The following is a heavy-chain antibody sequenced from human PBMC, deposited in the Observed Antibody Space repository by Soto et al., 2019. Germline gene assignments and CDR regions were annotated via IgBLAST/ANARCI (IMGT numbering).Heavy chain of an antibody. V-gene: IGHV4-34*01. Sequence: QVQLQQWGAGLVKPSETLSLTCAVYGGSFSGYQWTWIRQTPGKGLEWIGEINDSGNINYNPSLKSRVTILVDTAKKQISLKLSSVTAADTAVYYCARGLILWFGELSRRGGYYYYMGVWGKGTTVTVYS. CDR2: INDSGNI. CDR1: GGSFSGYQ. J-gene: IGHJ6*03. CDR3: ARGLILWFGELSRRGGYYYYMGV. D-gene: IGHD3-10*01.